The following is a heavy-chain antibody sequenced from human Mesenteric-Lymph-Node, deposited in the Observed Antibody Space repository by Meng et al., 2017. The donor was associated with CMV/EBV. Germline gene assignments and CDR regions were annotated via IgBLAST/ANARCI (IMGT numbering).Heavy chain of an antibody. Sequence: SETLSLTCTVSGGSISSSSYYWGWIRQPPGKGLEWIGSIYYSGSTYYNPSLKSRVTISVDTSKNQFSLKLSSVTAADTAVYYCARVRYCSGGSCTYTIDYWGQGTLVTVSS. CDR3: ARVRYCSGGSCTYTIDY. CDR1: GGSISSSSYY. D-gene: IGHD2-15*01. V-gene: IGHV4-39*01. CDR2: IYYSGST. J-gene: IGHJ4*02.